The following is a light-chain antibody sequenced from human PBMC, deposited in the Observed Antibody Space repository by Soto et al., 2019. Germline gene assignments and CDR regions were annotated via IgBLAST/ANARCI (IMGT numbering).Light chain of an antibody. CDR3: QQLDNYPIT. J-gene: IGKJ5*01. CDR2: DAS. V-gene: IGKV1-9*01. CDR1: PGISSY. Sequence: DIQLTQSPSFLYASVGDRVTITCRASPGISSYLAWYHQKPGKAPKLLIYDASTLQSGVPSRFSGSGSGTECALTISSLQPEDFATYYCQQLDNYPITFGQGTRLDIK.